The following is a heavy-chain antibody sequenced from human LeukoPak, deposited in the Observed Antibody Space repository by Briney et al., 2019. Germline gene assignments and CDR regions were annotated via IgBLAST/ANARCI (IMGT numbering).Heavy chain of an antibody. CDR3: ARGASGYDPTYDY. J-gene: IGHJ4*02. CDR2: IIPIFGTA. V-gene: IGHV1-69*13. Sequence: GASVKVSCKASGGTFSSYAISWVRQAPGQGLEWTGGIIPIFGTANYAQKFQGRVTITADESTSTAYMELSSLRSEDTAVYYCARGASGYDPTYDYWGQGTLVTVSS. D-gene: IGHD5-12*01. CDR1: GGTFSSYA.